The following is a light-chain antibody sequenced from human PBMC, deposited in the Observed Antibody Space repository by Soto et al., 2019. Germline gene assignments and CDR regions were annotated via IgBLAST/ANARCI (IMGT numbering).Light chain of an antibody. V-gene: IGKV3-20*01. CDR3: HQYGDSPLT. CDR2: AAS. Sequence: EILLTQSPSTLSLSPGEGVTLSCRASQRVNVNSLAWYQQKPGQAPRLLIYAASTRAAAVPDRFTGSGSGTDFAPTISRLEPDDFGVYYCHQYGDSPLTSGPGTKVDIK. CDR1: QRVNVNS. J-gene: IGKJ3*01.